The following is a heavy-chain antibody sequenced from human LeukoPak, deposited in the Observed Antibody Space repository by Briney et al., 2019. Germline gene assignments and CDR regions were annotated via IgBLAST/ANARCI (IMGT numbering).Heavy chain of an antibody. D-gene: IGHD5-12*01. Sequence: ASVKVSCKASGYTFTSYDIHWVRQATGQGREGMGWMNPNSGNAGYAQKFPGRVTMTRNTSTSTAYMELSSLRPEDTAVYYSAKGGYSGYDGGDYSGQGTLVTVSS. CDR1: GYTFTSYD. J-gene: IGHJ4*02. V-gene: IGHV1-8*01. CDR2: MNPNSGNA. CDR3: AKGGYSGYDGGDY.